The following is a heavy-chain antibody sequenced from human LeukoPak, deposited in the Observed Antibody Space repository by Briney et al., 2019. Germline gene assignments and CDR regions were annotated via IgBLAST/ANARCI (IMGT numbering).Heavy chain of an antibody. D-gene: IGHD6-13*01. CDR1: GDSISSYY. CDR2: IYYNGSP. V-gene: IGHV4-59*01. CDR3: ARVDYLAAAATFFDY. Sequence: SETLSLTCTVSGDSISSYYWSWIRQPPGKGLEWIGYIYYNGSPNYNPSLKSRVTMSVDTSNNQFSLKLSSVTAADTAVYYCARVDYLAAAATFFDYWGQGTLVTVSS. J-gene: IGHJ4*02.